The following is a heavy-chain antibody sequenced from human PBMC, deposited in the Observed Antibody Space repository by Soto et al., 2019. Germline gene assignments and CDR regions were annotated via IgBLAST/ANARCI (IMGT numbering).Heavy chain of an antibody. CDR3: AIDLYWDTAIVTGY. V-gene: IGHV3-33*01. J-gene: IGHJ4*02. Sequence: GGSLRLSCAASGFTFSSYGMHWVRQAPGKGLEWVAVIWYDGSNNYYADSVNGRFTISRDNSKNTLYLQMNSLRAEDTAVYYCAIDLYWDTAIVTGYWGQGTLVTVSS. CDR2: IWYDGSNN. D-gene: IGHD5-18*01. CDR1: GFTFSSYG.